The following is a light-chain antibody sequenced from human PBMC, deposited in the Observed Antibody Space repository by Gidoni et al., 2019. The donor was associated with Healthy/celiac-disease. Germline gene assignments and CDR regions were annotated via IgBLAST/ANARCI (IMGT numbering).Light chain of an antibody. CDR2: GAS. V-gene: IGKV3-15*01. J-gene: IGKJ2*01. CDR1: QSVSSK. CDR3: QQYNNWPSAYT. Sequence: EIVMTQSPATLSVSPGERATITCRASQSVSSKLAWYQQKPGQAPRLLIYGASTSATGIPARFSGSGSGTESTLTISSLQSQDFAFYSCQQYNNWPSAYTFGQGTKLEIK.